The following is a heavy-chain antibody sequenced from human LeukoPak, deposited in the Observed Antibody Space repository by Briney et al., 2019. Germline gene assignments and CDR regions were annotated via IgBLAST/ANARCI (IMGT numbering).Heavy chain of an antibody. V-gene: IGHV4-38-2*01. Sequence: SETLSLTCAVPGYSISSGYYWGWVRQPPGKGLEWIASIYHSGSTYYNPSLESRVTISLDTSKNQFSLKLSSVTAADTAVYYCARVPHDESPLRLCNFDHWGQGTLVTVSS. D-gene: IGHD3-3*01. CDR1: GYSISSGYY. CDR3: ARVPHDESPLRLCNFDH. CDR2: IYHSGST. J-gene: IGHJ4*02.